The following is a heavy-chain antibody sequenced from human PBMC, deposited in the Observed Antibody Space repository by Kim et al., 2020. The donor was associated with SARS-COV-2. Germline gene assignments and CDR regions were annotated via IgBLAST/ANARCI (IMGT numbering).Heavy chain of an antibody. V-gene: IGHV4-59*01. J-gene: IGHJ4*02. CDR3: ARSVGRASWHQLDY. CDR2: IFYSGST. Sequence: SETLSLTCTVSTDSLSAYYWSWIRQIPGKGLEWIGYIFYSGSTNYNPSLKSRATISWDTSRNQFSLDLTSVTQADTAVYYCARSVGRASWHQLDYWGQGVLVTVSS. CDR1: TDSLSAYY. D-gene: IGHD1-26*01.